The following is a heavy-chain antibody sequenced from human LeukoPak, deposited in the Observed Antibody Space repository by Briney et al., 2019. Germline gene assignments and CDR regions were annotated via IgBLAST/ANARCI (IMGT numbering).Heavy chain of an antibody. CDR3: ARGAAGYSYG. Sequence: SGTLSLTCAVSGGSISSTKWWSWVRQPPGKGLEWIGHIYYSGSTNYNPSLKSRVTISIDTSKNQFSLRLSSVTAADTAVYYCARGAAGYSYGWGQGTLVTVSS. CDR2: IYYSGST. V-gene: IGHV4-4*02. D-gene: IGHD5-18*01. J-gene: IGHJ4*02. CDR1: GGSISSTKW.